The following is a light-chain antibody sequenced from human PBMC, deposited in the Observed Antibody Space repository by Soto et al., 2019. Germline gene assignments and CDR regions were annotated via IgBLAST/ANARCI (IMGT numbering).Light chain of an antibody. Sequence: ETVLTQSPGTLSLSPGERATLSCRASQTIRSNYLAWYRQTPGQAPSLLIYGASNRATGIADRFSGSGSGPHFTLILSRLEPEDLAMYYCQQYGSSPWTFGQGTKVEIK. J-gene: IGKJ1*01. CDR3: QQYGSSPWT. CDR2: GAS. CDR1: QTIRSNY. V-gene: IGKV3-20*01.